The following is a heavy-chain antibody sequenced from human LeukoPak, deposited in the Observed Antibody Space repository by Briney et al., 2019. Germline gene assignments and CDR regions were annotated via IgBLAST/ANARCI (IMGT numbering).Heavy chain of an antibody. CDR2: ISGSGGST. Sequence: HPGGSLRLSCAASGFTFSSYAMSWVRQAPGKGLEWVSAISGSGGSTYYADSVKGRFTISSDNSKNTLYLQMNSLRAEDTAVYYWANHVSRSPYYYSGMDVWGQGTTVTVSS. J-gene: IGHJ6*02. CDR1: GFTFSSYA. D-gene: IGHD1-26*01. CDR3: ANHVSRSPYYYSGMDV. V-gene: IGHV3-23*01.